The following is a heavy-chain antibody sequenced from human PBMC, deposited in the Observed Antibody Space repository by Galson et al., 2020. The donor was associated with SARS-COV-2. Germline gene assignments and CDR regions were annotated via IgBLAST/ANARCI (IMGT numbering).Heavy chain of an antibody. V-gene: IGHV3-48*03. CDR2: ISTTGSIT. J-gene: IGHJ6*02. CDR1: GFVFSTYE. D-gene: IGHD1-7*01. Sequence: TGGSLRLSCAASGFVFSTYEMKWVRQAPGKGLEWVSYISTTGSITHYADSVKGRFTISRDNAINSLYLQMNSLRAEDTAVYYCARAPSNLGYAMDVWGQGTTVTVSS. CDR3: ARAPSNLGYAMDV.